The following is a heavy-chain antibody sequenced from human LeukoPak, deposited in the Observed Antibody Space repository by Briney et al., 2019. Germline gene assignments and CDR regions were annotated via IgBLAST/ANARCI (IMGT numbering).Heavy chain of an antibody. Sequence: SETLSLTCTVSGGSISSGGYYWSWIRQPPGKGLEWIGYIYHSGSTYYNPSLKSRVTISVDTSKNQFSLKLSSVTAADTAVYYCARDRAAAWGLIRDAFDIWGQGTMVTVSS. J-gene: IGHJ3*02. CDR2: IYHSGST. V-gene: IGHV4-30-2*01. D-gene: IGHD6-13*01. CDR3: ARDRAAAWGLIRDAFDI. CDR1: GGSISSGGYY.